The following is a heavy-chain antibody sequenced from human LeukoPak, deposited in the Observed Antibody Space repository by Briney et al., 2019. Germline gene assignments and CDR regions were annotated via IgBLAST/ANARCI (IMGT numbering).Heavy chain of an antibody. D-gene: IGHD6-19*01. CDR2: IKQDGSET. CDR3: ARQRGSGCLDY. Sequence: GGSLRLSCAASRFTLSNYWMSWVRQAPGKGLEWVANIKQDGSETYYVDSVKGRFTISRDNTKNSLSLQMNSLRAEDTAVYYCARQRGSGCLDYWGQGTLVTVSS. J-gene: IGHJ4*02. CDR1: RFTLSNYW. V-gene: IGHV3-7*01.